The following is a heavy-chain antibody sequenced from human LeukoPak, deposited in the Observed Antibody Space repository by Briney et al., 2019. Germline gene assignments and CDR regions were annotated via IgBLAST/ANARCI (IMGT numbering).Heavy chain of an antibody. V-gene: IGHV1-2*02. Sequence: ASVKVSCKASGYTFTTYYMHWVRQAPGQGLEWMGWINPNSGGTNYAQKFQGRVTMTRDTSISTAYMELSRLRSDDTAVYYCARDPPIQQDSSDSSGYYPRYYFDYWGQGTLVTVSS. J-gene: IGHJ4*02. D-gene: IGHD3-22*01. CDR2: INPNSGGT. CDR1: GYTFTTYY. CDR3: ARDPPIQQDSSDSSGYYPRYYFDY.